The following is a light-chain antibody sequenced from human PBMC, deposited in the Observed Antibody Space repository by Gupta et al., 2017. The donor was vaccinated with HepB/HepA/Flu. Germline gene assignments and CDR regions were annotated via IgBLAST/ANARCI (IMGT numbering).Light chain of an antibody. CDR2: ANN. CDR1: SSTIGAVYD. J-gene: IGLJ2*01. CDR3: QSYDSSLSGVV. V-gene: IGLV1-40*01. Sequence: QSVLTQPPSVSGAPGQRVTISCTGSSSTIGAVYDVHWYQQLPGTAPRLLIYANNNRPSGVPDRFSGSKSGTSASLAITGLQAEDEGDYYCQSYDSSLSGVVFGGGTKLTVL.